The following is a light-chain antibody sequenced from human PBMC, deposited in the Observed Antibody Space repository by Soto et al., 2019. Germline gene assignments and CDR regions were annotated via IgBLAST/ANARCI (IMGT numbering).Light chain of an antibody. J-gene: IGKJ3*01. Sequence: GDTINITCRASQDIQKWLAWYQQKPGKAPKVLIYAASNLESGVSSRFSGSGSGTEFSLTISRLQIEDFATYVCHQASSFPYTFGPGTKVDIK. CDR1: QDIQKW. CDR3: HQASSFPYT. V-gene: IGKV1-12*01. CDR2: AAS.